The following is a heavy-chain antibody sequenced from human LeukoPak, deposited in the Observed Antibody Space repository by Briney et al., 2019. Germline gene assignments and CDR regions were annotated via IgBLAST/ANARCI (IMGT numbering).Heavy chain of an antibody. CDR3: ARGYSSSWYRRVYYYYYMDV. D-gene: IGHD6-13*01. Sequence: SETLSLTCTVSGGSISSGSYYWSWIRQPAGKGLEWIGRIYTSGSTNYNPSLKSRVTISVDTSKNQFSLKLSSVTAADTAVYYCARGYSSSWYRRVYYYYYMDVWGKGTTVTISS. V-gene: IGHV4-61*02. CDR1: GGSISSGSYY. J-gene: IGHJ6*03. CDR2: IYTSGST.